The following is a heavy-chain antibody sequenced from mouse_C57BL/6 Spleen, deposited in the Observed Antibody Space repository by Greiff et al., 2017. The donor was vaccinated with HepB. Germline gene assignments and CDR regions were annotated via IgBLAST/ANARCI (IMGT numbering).Heavy chain of an antibody. CDR2: ISSGGSYT. D-gene: IGHD2-13*01. V-gene: IGHV5-6*01. CDR3: ARRDGDPHWYFDV. CDR1: GFTFSSYG. J-gene: IGHJ1*03. Sequence: EVQLVESGGDLVKPGGSLKLSCAASGFTFSSYGMSWVRQTPDKRLEWVATISSGGSYTYYPGSVKGRFTISRDNAKNTLYLQMSSLKSEDTAMYYCARRDGDPHWYFDVWGTGTTVTVSS.